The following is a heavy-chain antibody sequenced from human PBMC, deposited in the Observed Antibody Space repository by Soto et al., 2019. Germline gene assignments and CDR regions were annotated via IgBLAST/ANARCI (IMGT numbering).Heavy chain of an antibody. D-gene: IGHD4-17*01. J-gene: IGHJ4*02. CDR2: IIPIFGTP. CDR1: GGTFRNYA. CDR3: ATLRDYSDTSDDY. V-gene: IGHV1-69*13. Sequence: GASVKVSCKASGGTFRNYAINWVRQAPGQGLEWMGGIIPIFGTPNYAQKFQGRVTITADETTSTAYMELSSLRSEDTAVYSCATLRDYSDTSDDYWGQGTLVTVSS.